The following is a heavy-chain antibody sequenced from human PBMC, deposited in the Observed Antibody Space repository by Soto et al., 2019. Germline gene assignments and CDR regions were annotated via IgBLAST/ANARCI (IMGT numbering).Heavy chain of an antibody. J-gene: IGHJ4*02. V-gene: IGHV3-9*01. D-gene: IGHD3-3*01. CDR3: VKGGNRHYDFWSDY. Sequence: GGSLRLSCAASGFTFDNYAMHWVRQAPGKGLEWVSGINWNSGRIVYADSVKGRFTISRDNAKNSLYLQMNSLRVEDTAFYYCVKGGNRHYDFWSDYWGQGTLVTVSS. CDR2: INWNSGRI. CDR1: GFTFDNYA.